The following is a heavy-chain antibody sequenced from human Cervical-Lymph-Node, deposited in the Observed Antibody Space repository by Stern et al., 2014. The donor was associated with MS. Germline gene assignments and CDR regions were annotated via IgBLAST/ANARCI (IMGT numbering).Heavy chain of an antibody. Sequence: VQLVESGAEVKKPGASVKVSCKASGYTFTGQYMHWVRHAPGQGLEWMGRIHPNSGGTSYAQKFQGRVTMTRDTSINTASMELSRLTSDDTAMYYCARGLRGDWNDDAFDYWGQGTLVTVSS. V-gene: IGHV1-2*06. CDR1: GYTFTGQY. J-gene: IGHJ4*02. D-gene: IGHD1-1*01. CDR3: ARGLRGDWNDDAFDY. CDR2: IHPNSGGT.